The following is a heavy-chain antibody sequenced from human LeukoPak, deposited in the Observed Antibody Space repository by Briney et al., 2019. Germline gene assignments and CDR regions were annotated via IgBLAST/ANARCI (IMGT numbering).Heavy chain of an antibody. V-gene: IGHV1-24*01. J-gene: IGHJ6*02. CDR2: VDPEDGET. CDR1: GYTLTDLS. CDR3: ATTGPYLTDYGDYLRSYYCYYGMDV. D-gene: IGHD4-17*01. Sequence: ASVKVPCKVSGYTLTDLSMHWVRQAPRKGPEWVGGVDPEDGETIYAQKFQGRVTMTEDTSTDTAYMELSSLRSEDAAVYYCATTGPYLTDYGDYLRSYYCYYGMDVWGQGTTVTVSS.